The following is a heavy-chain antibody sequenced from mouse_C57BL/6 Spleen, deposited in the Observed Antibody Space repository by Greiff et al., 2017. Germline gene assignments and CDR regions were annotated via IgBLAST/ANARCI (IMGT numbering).Heavy chain of an antibody. CDR3: AKLPFDY. J-gene: IGHJ2*01. CDR2: ISSGSSTI. Sequence: EVKLEESGGGLVKPGGSLKLSCAASGFTFSDYGMHWVRQAPEKGLEWVAYISSGSSTIYYADTVKGRFTISRANAKNTLYLQMTSLRSEDTAMYYCAKLPFDYWGQGTTLTVSS. CDR1: GFTFSDYG. V-gene: IGHV5-17*03.